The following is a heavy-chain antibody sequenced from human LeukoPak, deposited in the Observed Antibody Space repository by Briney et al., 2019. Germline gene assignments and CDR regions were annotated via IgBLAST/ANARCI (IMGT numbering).Heavy chain of an antibody. CDR2: ISSSASEK. V-gene: IGHV3-48*03. D-gene: IGHD3-16*01. J-gene: IGHJ3*02. CDR3: ARRTFGAFAI. Sequence: PGGSLRLSCAASGFTFSSFEMNWVRQAPGKVLEWVSYISSSASEKYYADSVKGRFTISRDNAKNTLYLQMNSLRADDTAVYYCARRTFGAFAIWGQGAMVTVSS. CDR1: GFTFSSFE.